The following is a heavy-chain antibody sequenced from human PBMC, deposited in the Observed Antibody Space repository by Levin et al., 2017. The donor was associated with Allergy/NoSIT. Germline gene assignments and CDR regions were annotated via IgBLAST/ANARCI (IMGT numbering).Heavy chain of an antibody. CDR2: ISSSSSYI. CDR1: GFTFSSYS. J-gene: IGHJ4*02. D-gene: IGHD3-9*01. CDR3: ARVYDILTGFDY. V-gene: IGHV3-21*01. Sequence: LSLTCAASGFTFSSYSMNWVRQAPGKGLEWVSSISSSSSYIYYADSVKGRFTISRDNAKNSLYLQMNSLRAEDTAVYYCARVYDILTGFDYWGQGTLVTVSS.